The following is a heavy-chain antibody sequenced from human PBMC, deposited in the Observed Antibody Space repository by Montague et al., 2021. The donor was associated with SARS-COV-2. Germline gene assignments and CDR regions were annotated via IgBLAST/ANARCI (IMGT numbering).Heavy chain of an antibody. CDR3: ARTNICAGERGSGSMDY. Sequence: SETLSLTCSVSPGSIRSYFWAWLRQPPGRGLEWMGIIFHTGNTKYNPSLRSRLTLSVDTSRDQLSVTLMSVTTADTAIYYCARTNICAGERGSGSMDYWGRGILVTVSS. CDR2: IFHTGNT. D-gene: IGHD3-10*01. CDR1: PGSIRSYF. J-gene: IGHJ4*02. V-gene: IGHV4-59*01.